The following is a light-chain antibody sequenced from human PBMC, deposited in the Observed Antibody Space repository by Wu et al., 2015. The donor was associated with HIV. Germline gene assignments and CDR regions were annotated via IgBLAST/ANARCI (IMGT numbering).Light chain of an antibody. CDR1: QSVSSN. CDR2: DTS. Sequence: EIVMTQSPATLSVSPGERATLSCRASQSVSSNLAWYQQKPGQPPRLVIHDTSNRATGIPARFTGSGSGTDFTLTINSLEPEDFAVYYCQQRRNWPLTFGQGTRLEIK. V-gene: IGKV3-11*01. J-gene: IGKJ5*01. CDR3: QQRRNWPLT.